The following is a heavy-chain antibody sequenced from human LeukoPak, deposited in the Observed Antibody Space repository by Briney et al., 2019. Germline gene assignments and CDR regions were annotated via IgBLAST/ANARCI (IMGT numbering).Heavy chain of an antibody. V-gene: IGHV3-66*02. CDR1: GFTVSSNY. CDR3: ANSPRGPYDY. J-gene: IGHJ4*02. CDR2: IYSGGST. Sequence: PGGSLRLSCAASGFTVSSNYMSWVRQAPGKGLEWVSVIYSGGSTYYADSVKGRFTISRDNSKDTLYLQMNSLRAEDTAVYYCANSPRGPYDYWGQGTLVTVSS. D-gene: IGHD3-10*01.